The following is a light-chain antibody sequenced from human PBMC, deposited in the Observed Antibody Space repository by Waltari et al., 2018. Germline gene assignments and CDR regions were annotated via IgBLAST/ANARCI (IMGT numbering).Light chain of an antibody. CDR3: CSVTRTGTWV. Sequence: QSTLTQPASVSGSPGQSITIACTGTSSDVGGYNYVSWYQQYPGKAPKLIIYDVSHRPSGISKRLSASKSGITASLTISGLQAEDESDYFCCSVTRTGTWVFGGETNRTVL. V-gene: IGLV2-14*01. CDR2: DVS. J-gene: IGLJ3*02. CDR1: SSDVGGYNY.